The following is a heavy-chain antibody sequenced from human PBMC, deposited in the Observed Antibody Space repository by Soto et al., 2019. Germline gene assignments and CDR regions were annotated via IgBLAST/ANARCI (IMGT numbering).Heavy chain of an antibody. CDR2: IVVGNGKT. D-gene: IGHD1-1*01. V-gene: IGHV1-58*01. CDR3: AADTLQKAV. Sequence: QMQLVQSGPEVKKPGTSVKVSCKTSGFTFTTSAVQWVRQARGQRLEWIGWIVVGNGKTNYAQKFQDRVAITRDTSTSTSYLEMTGLTSADTAAYYCAADTLQKAVWGQGTLVTVSS. CDR1: GFTFTTSA. J-gene: IGHJ4*02.